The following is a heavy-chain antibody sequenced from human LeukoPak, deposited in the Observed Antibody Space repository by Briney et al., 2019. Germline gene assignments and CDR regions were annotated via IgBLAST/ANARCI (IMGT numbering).Heavy chain of an antibody. J-gene: IGHJ6*03. CDR2: IYYSGST. D-gene: IGHD3-16*01. CDR1: GGSISSYY. V-gene: IGHV4-59*01. Sequence: SETLSLTCTVSGGSISSYYWSWIRQPPGKGLEWIGYIYYSGSTNYNPSLKSRVTISVDTSKNQFSLKLSSVTAADTAVYYCARRGGYYYYYYMDVWGKGTTVTISS. CDR3: ARRGGYYYYYYMDV.